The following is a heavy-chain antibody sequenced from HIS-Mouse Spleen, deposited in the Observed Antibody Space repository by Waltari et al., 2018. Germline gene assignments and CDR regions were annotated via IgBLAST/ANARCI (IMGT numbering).Heavy chain of an antibody. J-gene: IGHJ2*01. Sequence: QLQLQESGPGLVQPSETRSLTCTVSGCSISSSSYYWGWIRQPPGKGLEWIGSIYYSGSTYYNPSLKSRVTISVDTSKNQFSLKLSSVTAADTAVYYCAREIPYSSSWYDWYFDLWGRGTLVTVSS. CDR1: GCSISSSSYY. CDR3: AREIPYSSSWYDWYFDL. V-gene: IGHV4-39*07. CDR2: IYYSGST. D-gene: IGHD6-13*01.